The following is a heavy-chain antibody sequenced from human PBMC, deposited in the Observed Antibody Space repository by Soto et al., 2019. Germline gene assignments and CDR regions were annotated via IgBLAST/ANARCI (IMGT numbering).Heavy chain of an antibody. Sequence: PVKVSCVSSVGTFSSYSISCVRQAPGQGLEWMGGIIPIFGTANYAQKFQGRVTITADESTSTAYMELSSLRSEDTAVYYCARGPQMATTSRDYYGMDVWGQGTTVTVSS. CDR3: ARGPQMATTSRDYYGMDV. D-gene: IGHD5-12*01. CDR1: VGTFSSYS. V-gene: IGHV1-69*01. J-gene: IGHJ6*02. CDR2: IIPIFGTA.